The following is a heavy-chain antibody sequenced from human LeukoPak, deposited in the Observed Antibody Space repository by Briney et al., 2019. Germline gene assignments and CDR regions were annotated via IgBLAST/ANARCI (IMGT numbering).Heavy chain of an antibody. J-gene: IGHJ5*02. V-gene: IGHV4-4*07. CDR1: GGSISSYY. Sequence: PSETLSLTCTVSGGSISSYYWSWIRQPAGKGLELIGRIYTSGSTNYNPSLKSRVTMSVDTSKNQFSLKLSSVTAADTAVYYCARVPEDTAIGWFDPWGQGTLVTVSS. CDR3: ARVPEDTAIGWFDP. D-gene: IGHD5-18*01. CDR2: IYTSGST.